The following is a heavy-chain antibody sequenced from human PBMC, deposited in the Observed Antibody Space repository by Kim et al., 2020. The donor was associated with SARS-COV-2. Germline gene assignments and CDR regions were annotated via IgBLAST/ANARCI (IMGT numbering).Heavy chain of an antibody. Sequence: GGSLRFSCAASGFIFSDYDFHWVRQVPGEGLEWVSAIHIAGRTYYSDSVKGRFTISRDIAKSTLYLQMNNLRDEDTAVYYCAREVSYISSAFGLDPWGQGTLVTVSS. CDR1: GFIFSDYD. V-gene: IGHV3-13*01. J-gene: IGHJ5*02. D-gene: IGHD3-22*01. CDR2: IHIAGRT. CDR3: AREVSYISSAFGLDP.